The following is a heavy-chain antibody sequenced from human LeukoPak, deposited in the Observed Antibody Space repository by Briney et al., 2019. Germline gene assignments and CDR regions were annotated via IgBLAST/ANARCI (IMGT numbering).Heavy chain of an antibody. V-gene: IGHV1-69*02. Sequence: SVRVSCKACGRTFSSYTISWVRQAPGQGLEWMGRIIPILGIANYSQKFQGRVTITADKSTSTAYMELSSLRSEDTAVYHRARSRFLEWLLPNDAFDIWGQGTMVTVS. D-gene: IGHD3-3*01. J-gene: IGHJ3*02. CDR2: IIPILGIA. CDR3: ARSRFLEWLLPNDAFDI. CDR1: GRTFSSYT.